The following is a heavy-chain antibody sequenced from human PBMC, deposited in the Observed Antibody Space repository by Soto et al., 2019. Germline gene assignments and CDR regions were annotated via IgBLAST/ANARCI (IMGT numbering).Heavy chain of an antibody. CDR2: IWYDGSKK. J-gene: IGHJ3*01. CDR1: GFTFSRKG. D-gene: IGHD2-15*01. CDR3: ARDGLDSAFDL. Sequence: QEQLVESGGSVVQPGRSLRLSCVASGFTFSRKGMHWVRQAPGKGLEWVAMIWYDGSKKFSGDSVKGRFTISRDNSKNTLFLQMDSLRAEDTAVYYCARDGLDSAFDLCGQGTMVTVSS. V-gene: IGHV3-33*01.